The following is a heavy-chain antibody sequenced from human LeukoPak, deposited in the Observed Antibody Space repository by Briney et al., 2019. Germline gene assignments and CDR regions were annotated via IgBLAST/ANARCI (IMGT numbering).Heavy chain of an antibody. Sequence: SVKVSCKASGGTFSSYAISWVRQAPGQRLEWMGGIIPIFGTANYAQKFQGRVTITADKSTSTAYMELSSLRSEDTAVYYCARDGSGYYYNWFDPWGQGTLVTVSS. CDR2: IIPIFGTA. D-gene: IGHD3-22*01. V-gene: IGHV1-69*06. CDR3: ARDGSGYYYNWFDP. CDR1: GGTFSSYA. J-gene: IGHJ5*02.